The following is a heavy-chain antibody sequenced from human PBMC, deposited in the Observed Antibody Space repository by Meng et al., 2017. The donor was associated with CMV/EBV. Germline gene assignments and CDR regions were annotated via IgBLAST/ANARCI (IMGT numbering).Heavy chain of an antibody. J-gene: IGHJ4*02. V-gene: IGHV4-34*01. Sequence: SETLSLTCAVYGGSLSGYYWSWIRQPPGKGLEWIGESNYSGTTNHNPSLKSRVTISLDSSKNQFSLNLNSVTAADTAVYYCARGYCSSTNCPEGYWGQGTLVTVSS. CDR3: ARGYCSSTNCPEGY. CDR1: GGSLSGYY. CDR2: SNYSGTT. D-gene: IGHD2-2*01.